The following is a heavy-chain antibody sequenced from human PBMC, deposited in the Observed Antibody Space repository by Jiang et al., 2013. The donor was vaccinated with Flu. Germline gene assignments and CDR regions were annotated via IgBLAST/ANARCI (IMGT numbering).Heavy chain of an antibody. D-gene: IGHD3-3*01. V-gene: IGHV3-30*04. CDR2: ISYDGSI. CDR3: ARARDLSYYDFWSGYQQNWFDP. CDR1: YA. Sequence: YAMHWVARLRQGAGVVAVISYDGSINTTQTPXKGRFTXSRDNSKNTLYLQMNSLRAEDTAVYYCARARDLSYYDFWSGYQQNWFDPWGQGTLVTVSS. J-gene: IGHJ5*02.